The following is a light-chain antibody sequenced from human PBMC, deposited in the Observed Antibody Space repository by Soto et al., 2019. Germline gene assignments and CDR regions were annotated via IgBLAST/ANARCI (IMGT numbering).Light chain of an antibody. CDR1: GRDIGAYDY. Sequence: QSVLTQPASVSGSPGQSITISCTGSGRDIGAYDYVSWYQRHPGKAPKLIIYGVKNRPSGVSNRFSASKSAFTASLTISGLQTEDEADYYCSSYTTSYFYVFGPGTKLTVL. J-gene: IGLJ1*01. CDR3: SSYTTSYFYV. CDR2: GVK. V-gene: IGLV2-14*01.